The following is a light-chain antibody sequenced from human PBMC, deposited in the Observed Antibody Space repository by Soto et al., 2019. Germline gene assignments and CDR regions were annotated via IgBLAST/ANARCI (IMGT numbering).Light chain of an antibody. V-gene: IGKV1-39*01. CDR2: AAS. Sequence: IQLTPAPTSLSAAVGGRVTIPFRASQSIINYLNWYQQKPGKAPRLLIYAASTLESGVPSRFSGSGSGTDFTLTISTLQPEDVATYYCQQSHRTSYTFGQGTKVDIK. CDR1: QSIINY. CDR3: QQSHRTSYT. J-gene: IGKJ2*01.